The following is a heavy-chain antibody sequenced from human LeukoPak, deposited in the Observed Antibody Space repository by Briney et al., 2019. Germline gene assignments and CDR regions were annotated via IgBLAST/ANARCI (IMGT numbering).Heavy chain of an antibody. CDR1: GGSISSSSYY. CDR3: ARDGYNAHYYYMDV. V-gene: IGHV4-61*01. CDR2: IYYSGST. Sequence: SETLSLTCTVSGGSISSSSYYWGWIRQPPGKGLEWIGYIYYSGSTNYNPSLKSRVTISVDTSKNQFSLKLSSVTAADTAVYYCARDGYNAHYYYMDVWGKGTTVTISS. J-gene: IGHJ6*03. D-gene: IGHD5-24*01.